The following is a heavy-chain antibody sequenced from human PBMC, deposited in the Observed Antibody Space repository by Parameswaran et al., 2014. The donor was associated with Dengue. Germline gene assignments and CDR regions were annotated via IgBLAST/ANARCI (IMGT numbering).Heavy chain of an antibody. J-gene: IGHJ6*02. D-gene: IGHD3-9*01. V-gene: IGHV1-46*01. Sequence: VRQAPGQGLEWMGIIDPSGGSTKYAQKFQGRVIMTRDTSTSTVYMELSNLRSEDTAVYYCASETRYYDIGTYNYYYGMDVWGQGTTVTVSS. CDR2: IDPSGGST. CDR3: ASETRYYDIGTYNYYYGMDV.